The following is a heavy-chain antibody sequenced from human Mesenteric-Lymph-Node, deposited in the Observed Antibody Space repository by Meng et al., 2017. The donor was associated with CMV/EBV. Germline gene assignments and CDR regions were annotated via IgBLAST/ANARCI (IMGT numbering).Heavy chain of an antibody. CDR2: INAYNGSP. D-gene: IGHD3-22*01. Sequence: ISWVRQAPGQGLEWMWWINAYNGSPNYAEHLQGRVTMTTDRSTSTAYMKLRSLRSDDTAVYYCARVSYYYDSSGYSRLSPQSCFDCWGQGTLVTVSS. V-gene: IGHV1-18*01. CDR3: ARVSYYYDSSGYSRLSPQSCFDC. J-gene: IGHJ4*02.